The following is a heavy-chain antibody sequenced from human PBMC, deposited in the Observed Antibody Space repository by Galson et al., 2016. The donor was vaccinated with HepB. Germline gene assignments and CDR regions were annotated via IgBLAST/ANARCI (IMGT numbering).Heavy chain of an antibody. CDR1: GFTFNSYA. CDR2: ICGSGDST. V-gene: IGHV3-23*01. Sequence: SLRLSCAASGFTFNSYAMNWVRQVPGKGLQWVSSICGSGDSTYDADSVKGRFTISRDNSRNTVYLQMNSLRAEDTAFYYCTKGTIEGPPAALYAWGQGTLVTVSS. J-gene: IGHJ5*02. CDR3: TKGTIEGPPAALYA. D-gene: IGHD2-15*01.